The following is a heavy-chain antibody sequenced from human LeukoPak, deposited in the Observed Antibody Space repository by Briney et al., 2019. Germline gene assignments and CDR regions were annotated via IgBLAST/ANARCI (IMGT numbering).Heavy chain of an antibody. Sequence: GGSLRLSCAASGFTFSTYTINWVRQAPGKGLEWVSSITGSSTYIFYADSVKGRFTVSRDNAKNSLFLQMNSLRAEDTAVYYCAREAGYCSSTSCEEDYYYFYMDVWGKGTTVIVSS. CDR1: GFTFSTYT. CDR3: AREAGYCSSTSCEEDYYYFYMDV. CDR2: ITGSSTYI. V-gene: IGHV3-21*01. D-gene: IGHD2-2*03. J-gene: IGHJ6*03.